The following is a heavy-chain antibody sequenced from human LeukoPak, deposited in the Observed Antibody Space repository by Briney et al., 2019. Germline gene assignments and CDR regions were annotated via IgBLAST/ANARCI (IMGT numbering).Heavy chain of an antibody. CDR2: IYNSGIT. D-gene: IGHD4/OR15-4a*01. CDR3: ARDHLPAGAPGYYMDV. Sequence: SETLSLTCTVSGGSVSSHFWSWIRQPPGKGLEWIGYIYNSGITNYNPSLKSRVTMSVDTSKNQFSLMLRTVTAADTAVYYCARDHLPAGAPGYYMDVWGKGTTVTVSS. CDR1: GGSVSSHF. V-gene: IGHV4-59*02. J-gene: IGHJ6*03.